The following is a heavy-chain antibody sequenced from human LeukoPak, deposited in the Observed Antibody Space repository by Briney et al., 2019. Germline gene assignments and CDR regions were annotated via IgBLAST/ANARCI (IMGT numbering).Heavy chain of an antibody. V-gene: IGHV3-23*01. D-gene: IGHD1-26*01. J-gene: IGHJ4*02. CDR2: ISGSGGSI. Sequence: GGTLRLSCAASGFTFSSYGVSWVRQAPGKGLECVSAISGSGGSIFYADSVKGRFTIFRDNSKNTLYLQMSSLRAEGTALYYCASGGIYYGAAFDFWGQGTLVTVSS. CDR1: GFTFSSYG. CDR3: ASGGIYYGAAFDF.